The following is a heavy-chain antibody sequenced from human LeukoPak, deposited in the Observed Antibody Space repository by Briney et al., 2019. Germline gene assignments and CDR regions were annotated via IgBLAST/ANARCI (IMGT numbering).Heavy chain of an antibody. J-gene: IGHJ4*02. Sequence: GESLKISCKGSGYIFNSYWIAWVRQMPGKGLEWMGIIYPGDSDTRYSPSFQGQVTISADKSISTAYLQWSSLKASDTAMYYCARGLGTSSWYYDYWGQGTLVTVSS. D-gene: IGHD6-13*01. V-gene: IGHV5-51*01. CDR1: GYIFNSYW. CDR2: IYPGDSDT. CDR3: ARGLGTSSWYYDY.